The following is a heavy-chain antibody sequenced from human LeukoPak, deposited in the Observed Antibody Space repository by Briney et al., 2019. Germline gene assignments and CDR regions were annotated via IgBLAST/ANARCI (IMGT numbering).Heavy chain of an antibody. J-gene: IGHJ6*03. CDR3: AGGYYYYYYMDV. Sequence: SETLSLTCTVSGGSISSYYWSWIRQPPGKGLEWIGYIYTSGSTNYNPSLKSRVTISVDTSKIQFSLKLSSVTAADTAVYYCAGGYYYYYYMDVWGKGTTVTVSS. CDR2: IYTSGST. D-gene: IGHD4-23*01. CDR1: GGSISSYY. V-gene: IGHV4-4*09.